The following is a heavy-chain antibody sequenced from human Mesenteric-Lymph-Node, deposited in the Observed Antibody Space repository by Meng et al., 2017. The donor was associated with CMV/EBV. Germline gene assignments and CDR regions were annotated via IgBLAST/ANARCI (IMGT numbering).Heavy chain of an antibody. D-gene: IGHD2/OR15-2a*01. CDR1: GFTFSTYW. CDR3: AKDQEGADFLHGMAG. J-gene: IGHJ6*02. Sequence: GESLKISCAASGFTFSTYWMSWVRQAPGKGLEWVANIKQDGSEKSFVDSVKGRFTISRDNAKNSLYLQMNSLRAADTAVYYCAKDQEGADFLHGMAGWGQGTTVTVSS. V-gene: IGHV3-7*04. CDR2: IKQDGSEK.